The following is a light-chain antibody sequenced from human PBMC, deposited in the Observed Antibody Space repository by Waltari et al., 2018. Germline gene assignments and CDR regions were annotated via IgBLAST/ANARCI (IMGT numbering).Light chain of an antibody. Sequence: QSVLTQPPSASGSPGQRVTISCSGSRSNIGSNTVNWYQQIPGTAPKLLLYTDSQRPSGVPARFSGSKSGTSGYLAISGLQSEDEADYYCAAWDDGLNGWVFGGRTKLTVL. CDR2: TDS. V-gene: IGLV1-44*01. CDR1: RSNIGSNT. J-gene: IGLJ3*02. CDR3: AAWDDGLNGWV.